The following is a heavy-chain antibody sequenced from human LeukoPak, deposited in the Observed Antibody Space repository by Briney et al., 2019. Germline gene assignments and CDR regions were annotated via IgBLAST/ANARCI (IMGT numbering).Heavy chain of an antibody. V-gene: IGHV3-21*01. CDR2: ISSSSTYI. J-gene: IGHJ4*02. CDR3: ARDEVYGEQYYFDY. CDR1: GFTFSTYT. Sequence: GGSLRLSCAASGFTFSTYTMNWVRQAPGKGLEWVSSISSSSTYIYYADSVKGRFTISRDNAKNSLYLQMNSLRAEDTAVYYCARDEVYGEQYYFDYWGQGTVVTVSS. D-gene: IGHD4/OR15-4a*01.